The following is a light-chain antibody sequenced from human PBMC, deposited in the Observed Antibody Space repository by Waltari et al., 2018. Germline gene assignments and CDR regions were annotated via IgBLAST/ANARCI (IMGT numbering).Light chain of an antibody. V-gene: IGLV2-11*01. J-gene: IGLJ2*01. Sequence: QTALTQPPSVSGSPGQSVTISCTGTSSDIGGYKYVSWYQQHPGKATKLMIYDVTKRPSGVSDRFSGSKSGNTASLTISGLQAEDEADYYCSSYADTNTALFGGGTRLTVL. CDR1: SSDIGGYKY. CDR3: SSYADTNTAL. CDR2: DVT.